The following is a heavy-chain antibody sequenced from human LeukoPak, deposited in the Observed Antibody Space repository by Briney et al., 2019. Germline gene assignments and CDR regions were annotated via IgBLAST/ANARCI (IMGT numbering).Heavy chain of an antibody. J-gene: IGHJ5*02. Sequence: GGSLRLSCAASGFTFDGYAMHWVRQAPGKGLEWVSGISWNSGSIGYADSVKGRFTISRDNAKNSLYLQMNSLRAEDTALYYCAKGLPLLWFGEVGFDPCGQGTLVPVSS. D-gene: IGHD3-10*01. CDR1: GFTFDGYA. V-gene: IGHV3-9*01. CDR3: AKGLPLLWFGEVGFDP. CDR2: ISWNSGSI.